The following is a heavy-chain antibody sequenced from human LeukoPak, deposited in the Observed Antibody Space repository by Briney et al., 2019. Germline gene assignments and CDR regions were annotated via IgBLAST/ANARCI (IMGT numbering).Heavy chain of an antibody. D-gene: IGHD3-3*01. V-gene: IGHV1-69*05. CDR2: IIPIFGTA. J-gene: IGHJ6*03. CDR1: GGTFSSYA. CDR3: ARGRDFSSNYYYYYMDV. Sequence: SVKVSCKASGGTFSSYAISWVRQAPGQGLEWMGRIIPIFGTANYAQKFQGRVTITTDESTSTAYTELSSLRSEDTAVYYCARGRDFSSNYYYYYMDVWGKGTTVTVSS.